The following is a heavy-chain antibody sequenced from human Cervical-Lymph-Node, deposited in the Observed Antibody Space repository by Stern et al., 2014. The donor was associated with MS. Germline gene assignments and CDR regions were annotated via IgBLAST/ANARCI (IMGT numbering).Heavy chain of an antibody. J-gene: IGHJ4*02. CDR3: ARGHIPYAYNYLFDY. CDR1: GFTFSSYG. V-gene: IGHV3-33*01. D-gene: IGHD5-24*01. CDR2: AWYDESTA. Sequence: VQLVESGGGVVQPGTSLRLSCAASGFTFSSYGMHWVRQAPGKGLEWVALAWYDESTAYYTNSVKGRFTISRDNSKNKLSLQMNSLTAEDTAVYYYARGHIPYAYNYLFDYWGQGTLVTVSS.